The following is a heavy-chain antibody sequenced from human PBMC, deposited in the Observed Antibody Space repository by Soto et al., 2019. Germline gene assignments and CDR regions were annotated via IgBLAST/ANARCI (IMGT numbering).Heavy chain of an antibody. D-gene: IGHD2-15*01. CDR3: SSGGGIYCSGGDCYDY. CDR1: AYTFTNYD. Sequence: QVQLVQSGAEVKKAGASVKVSCKASAYTFTNYDINWVRQATGQGLEWMGWMNPKSGNTVYAQKFQGRVTMTRNTSISTAYMEVSSLRSEDTAVYYCSSGGGIYCSGGDCYDYWGQGTLVTVSS. J-gene: IGHJ4*02. CDR2: MNPKSGNT. V-gene: IGHV1-8*01.